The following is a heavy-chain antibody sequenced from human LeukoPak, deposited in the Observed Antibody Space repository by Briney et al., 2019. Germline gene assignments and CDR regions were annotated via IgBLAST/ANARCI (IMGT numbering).Heavy chain of an antibody. CDR2: IWDDGSDK. CDR3: ARDPPIATFDY. V-gene: IGHV3-33*01. D-gene: IGHD6-13*01. CDR1: GFTFSSYG. Sequence: PGGSLRLSCAASGFTFSSYGMHWVRQAPGKGLEWVAVIWDDGSDKYYADSVKGRFTISRDNAKNSLYLQMNSLRAEDTAVYYCARDPPIATFDYWGQGTLVTVSS. J-gene: IGHJ4*02.